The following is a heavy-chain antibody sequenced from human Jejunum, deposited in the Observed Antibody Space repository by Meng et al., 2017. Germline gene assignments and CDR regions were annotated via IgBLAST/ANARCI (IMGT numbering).Heavy chain of an antibody. Sequence: QVRLQESGPGLVNPSQTLSLTCSVSGGSMNSGAYYWTWIRQHPGKGLEWIGNIYWTGSTDYNPSLKSRLTISLDTSNSQFSLKLSSVTAADTAVYYCARGGYYSFDYWGQRTLVTVSS. CDR3: ARGGYYSFDY. CDR2: IYWTGST. J-gene: IGHJ4*02. CDR1: GGSMNSGAYY. V-gene: IGHV4-31*03. D-gene: IGHD5-18*01.